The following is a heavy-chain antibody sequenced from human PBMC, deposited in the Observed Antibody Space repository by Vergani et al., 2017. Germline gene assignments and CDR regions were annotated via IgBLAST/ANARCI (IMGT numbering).Heavy chain of an antibody. CDR1: GGTFSSYA. D-gene: IGHD3-10*01. J-gene: IGHJ6*03. Sequence: QVQLVQSGAEVKKPGSSVKVSCKASGGTFSSYAISWVRQAPGQGLEWMGGIIPIFGTANYAQKFQGRVTITADESTSTAYMELSSLRSEDTAVYYCARGGRHEWFGELSTRYYYYYMDVWGKGTTVTVSS. V-gene: IGHV1-69*01. CDR2: IIPIFGTA. CDR3: ARGGRHEWFGELSTRYYYYYMDV.